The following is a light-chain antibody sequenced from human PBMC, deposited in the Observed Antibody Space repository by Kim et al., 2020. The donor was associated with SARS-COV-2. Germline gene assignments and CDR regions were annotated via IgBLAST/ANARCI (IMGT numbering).Light chain of an antibody. J-gene: IGKJ2*01. CDR1: QSVNSEY. V-gene: IGKV3-20*01. CDR2: GAS. Sequence: EIVLTQSPSILSLSPGERATLSCRASQSVNSEYLAWYQQKPGQAPRVLIYGASRRSTGIPDRFSGSWSGTDFTLSISRLEPEDFAVYYCQHYGDSPLYTFGQGTKLEIK. CDR3: QHYGDSPLYT.